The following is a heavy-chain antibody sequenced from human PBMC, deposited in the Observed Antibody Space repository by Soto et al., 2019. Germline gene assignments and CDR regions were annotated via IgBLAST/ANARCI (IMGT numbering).Heavy chain of an antibody. CDR1: GDSSSDSRDN. CDR3: ARLFWSGFNYYYYYMDV. Sequence: SDTGTADGDSSSDSRDNWGGIRQSPGKGLEWIGSIYYSGSTYYNPSLKSRVTISVDTSKNQFSLKLSSVTAADTAVYYCARLFWSGFNYYYYYMDVWGKGTTVTVS. V-gene: IGHV4-39*01. D-gene: IGHD3-3*01. J-gene: IGHJ6*03. CDR2: IYYSGST.